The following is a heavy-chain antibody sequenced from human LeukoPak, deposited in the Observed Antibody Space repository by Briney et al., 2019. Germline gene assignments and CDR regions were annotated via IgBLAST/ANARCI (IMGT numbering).Heavy chain of an antibody. CDR1: EFTFSSYW. J-gene: IGHJ3*02. CDR2: IWYDGSNK. CDR3: AKDRGISWNYQPSSAFDI. V-gene: IGHV3-33*06. D-gene: IGHD1-7*01. Sequence: GGSLRLSCEASEFTFSSYWMHWVRQAPGKGLEWVAVIWYDGSNKYYADSVKGRFTISRDNSKNTLYLQMNSLRAEDTAVYYCAKDRGISWNYQPSSAFDIWAKGQWSPSLQ.